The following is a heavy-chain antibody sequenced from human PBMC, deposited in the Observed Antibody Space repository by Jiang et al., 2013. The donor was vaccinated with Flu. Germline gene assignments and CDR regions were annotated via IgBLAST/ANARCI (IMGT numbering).Heavy chain of an antibody. CDR3: ARELRGSSSLDV. V-gene: IGHV1-46*01. Sequence: SGAEVKKPGASVKVSCKASGYTFISNYMHWVRQAPGQGLEWMGIINPSSGGTSYAQKFQGRVTMTRDTSTTTVYMELSSLRSEDTAVYYCARELRGSSSLDVWGQGTTVTVSS. J-gene: IGHJ6*02. CDR1: GYTFISNY. D-gene: IGHD6-6*01. CDR2: INPSSGGT.